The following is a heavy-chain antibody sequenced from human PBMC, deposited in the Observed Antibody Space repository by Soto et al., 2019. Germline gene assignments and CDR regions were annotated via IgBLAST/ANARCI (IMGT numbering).Heavy chain of an antibody. CDR1: GGTFSSYA. CDR2: IIPIFGTA. D-gene: IGHD6-13*01. J-gene: IGHJ5*02. Sequence: ASVKVSCKASGGTFSSYAISWVRQAPGQGLEWMGGIIPIFGTANYAQKFQGRVTITADESTSTAYMELSSLRSEDTAVYYCARDRAPSEYSSSYNWFDPWCQGTLVTGSS. V-gene: IGHV1-69*13. CDR3: ARDRAPSEYSSSYNWFDP.